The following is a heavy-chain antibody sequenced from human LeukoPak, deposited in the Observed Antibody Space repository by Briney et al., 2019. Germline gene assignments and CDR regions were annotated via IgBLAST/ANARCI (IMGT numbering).Heavy chain of an antibody. V-gene: IGHV4-31*11. CDR1: GGSFSGYY. Sequence: SETLSLTCAVYGGSFSGYYWTWIRQHPGKGLEWIGYIYYSGSTYYNPSLKSRVTISVETSKNQFSLKLSSVTAADTAVYYCALGYCGGGSCYAREYFQHWGQGTLVTVSS. J-gene: IGHJ1*01. CDR3: ALGYCGGGSCYAREYFQH. CDR2: IYYSGST. D-gene: IGHD2-15*01.